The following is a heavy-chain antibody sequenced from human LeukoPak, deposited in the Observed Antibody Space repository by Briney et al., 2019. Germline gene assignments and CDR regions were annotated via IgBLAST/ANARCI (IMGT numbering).Heavy chain of an antibody. D-gene: IGHD6-6*01. V-gene: IGHV4-34*01. CDR1: GGSFSGYY. Sequence: SETLSLTCAVYGGSFSGYYWSWIRQPPGKGLEWIGEINHSGSTNYSPSLKSRVTISVDTSKNQFPLKLSSVTAADTAVYYCAITRSIAARVVNYWGQGTLVTVSS. CDR2: INHSGST. CDR3: AITRSIAARVVNY. J-gene: IGHJ4*02.